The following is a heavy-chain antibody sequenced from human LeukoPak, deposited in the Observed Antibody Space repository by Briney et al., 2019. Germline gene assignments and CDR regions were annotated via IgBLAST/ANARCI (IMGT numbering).Heavy chain of an antibody. V-gene: IGHV7-4-1*02. Sequence: ASVKVSCGASGYTFTTYAINWVRQAPGQGLEYMGWIRTNTGSPTYAQGFTGRFVFSLDTSVNTAYLQISSLKAEDTAVYYCAKDLDSAAFDIWGKGTMVTVSS. D-gene: IGHD2-15*01. J-gene: IGHJ3*02. CDR1: GYTFTTYA. CDR2: IRTNTGSP. CDR3: AKDLDSAAFDI.